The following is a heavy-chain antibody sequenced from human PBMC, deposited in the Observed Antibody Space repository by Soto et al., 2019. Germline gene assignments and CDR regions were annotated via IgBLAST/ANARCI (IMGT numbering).Heavy chain of an antibody. V-gene: IGHV3-11*03. Sequence: QVQLLESGGGLVRPGGSLRLSCAASGFTFTDYYMGWICQAPGKGLECVSYISGSSSDTNYADSVKGRFTISRDNAKNSLYLHMISLRAEDTAVYYCARARGSYSFDYWGQGTLVTVSS. CDR3: ARARGSYSFDY. D-gene: IGHD1-26*01. J-gene: IGHJ4*02. CDR1: GFTFTDYY. CDR2: ISGSSSDT.